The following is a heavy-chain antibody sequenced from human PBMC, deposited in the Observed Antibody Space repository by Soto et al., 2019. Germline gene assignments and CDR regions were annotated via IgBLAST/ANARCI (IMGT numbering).Heavy chain of an antibody. V-gene: IGHV3-23*01. CDR2: ISGRGGST. D-gene: IGHD4-17*01. Sequence: EVQLLESGGGLVQPGGSLRLSCAASGFTFSSYVMSWVRQAPGKGLEWVSGISGRGGSTYYADSVKGRFTISRDNSKNTLYLQMNSLRAEDTAVYYCAKGPLYGDYVSGWGQGTLVTVSS. CDR3: AKGPLYGDYVSG. CDR1: GFTFSSYV. J-gene: IGHJ4*02.